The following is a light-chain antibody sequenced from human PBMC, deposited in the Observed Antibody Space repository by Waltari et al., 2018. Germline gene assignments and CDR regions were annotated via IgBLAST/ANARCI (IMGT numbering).Light chain of an antibody. J-gene: IGLJ2*01. CDR3: CAYASRNIWE. Sequence: QSALTQPASVSGSPGQSITISCTGTSSDVGVYNLVSWYQQHPGKAPELIVYELNSRPSGVSNRFSGSKSGNTASLTVSGLQAEDEADYYCCAYASRNIWEFGGGTKLTVL. V-gene: IGLV2-23*02. CDR2: ELN. CDR1: SSDVGVYNL.